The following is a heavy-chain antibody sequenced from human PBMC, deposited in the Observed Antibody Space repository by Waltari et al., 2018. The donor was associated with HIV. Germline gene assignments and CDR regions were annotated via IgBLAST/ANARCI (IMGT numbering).Heavy chain of an antibody. J-gene: IGHJ4*02. D-gene: IGHD6-13*01. CDR1: GYTFTSDS. Sequence: QVQLVQSGAEVKKPGASVKVSGTASGYTFTSDSMHWARQAPGQGHEWMGIINPSVGYTSYAKKFQGRVTMTRDTSTSTVYMELSSLRSDDAAVYYCARVAYSSSWTPPFDYWGQGTLVTVSS. V-gene: IGHV1-46*01. CDR3: ARVAYSSSWTPPFDY. CDR2: INPSVGYT.